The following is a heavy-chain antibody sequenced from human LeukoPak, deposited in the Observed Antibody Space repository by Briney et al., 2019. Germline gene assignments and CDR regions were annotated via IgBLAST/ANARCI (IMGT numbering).Heavy chain of an antibody. CDR1: GYTFTSYD. J-gene: IGHJ4*02. CDR2: MNPNSGNT. Sequence: ASVKVSCKASGYTFTSYDINWVRQATGQGLEWMGWMNPNSGNTGYAQKFQGRVTMTRNTSISTACMELSSLRSEDTAVYYCARGVPYDFWSGYSPRYYFDYWGQGTLVTVSS. V-gene: IGHV1-8*01. CDR3: ARGVPYDFWSGYSPRYYFDY. D-gene: IGHD3-3*01.